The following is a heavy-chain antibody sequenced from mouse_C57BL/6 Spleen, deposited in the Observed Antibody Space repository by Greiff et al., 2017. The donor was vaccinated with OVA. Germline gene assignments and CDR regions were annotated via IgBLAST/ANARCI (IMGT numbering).Heavy chain of an antibody. D-gene: IGHD1-1*01. CDR1: GYTFTSYW. V-gene: IGHV1-5*01. CDR3: TTPLLLRTLFAY. CDR2: IYPGNSDT. Sequence: QLQQSGTVLARPGASVKMSCKTSGYTFTSYWMHWVKQRPGQGLEWIGAIYPGNSDTSYNQKFKGKAKLTAVTSASTAYMELSSLTNEDSAVYYCTTPLLLRTLFAYWGQGTLVTVSA. J-gene: IGHJ3*01.